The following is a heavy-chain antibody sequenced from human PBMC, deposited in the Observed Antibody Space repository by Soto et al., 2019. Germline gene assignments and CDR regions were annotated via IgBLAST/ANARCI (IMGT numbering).Heavy chain of an antibody. CDR2: IIPIFGTA. Sequence: ASVKVSCKASGYTFTSYGISWVRQAPGQGLEWMGGIIPIFGTANYAQKFQGRVTITADESTSTAYMELSSLRSEDTAVYYCAREGDFFAWFDPWGQGTLVTVSS. D-gene: IGHD3-3*01. V-gene: IGHV1-69*13. J-gene: IGHJ5*02. CDR1: GYTFTSYG. CDR3: AREGDFFAWFDP.